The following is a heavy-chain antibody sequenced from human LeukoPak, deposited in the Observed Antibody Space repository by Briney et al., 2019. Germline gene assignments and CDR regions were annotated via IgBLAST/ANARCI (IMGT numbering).Heavy chain of an antibody. V-gene: IGHV3-30*04. Sequence: PGGSLRLSCAASGFTFSSYAMHWVRQAPGKGLEWVAVISYDGSNKYYADSVKGRFTISRDNSKNTLYLQMNSLRADDTAVYYCARGEGIAAYSGNDYWGQGTLVTVSS. CDR2: ISYDGSNK. CDR3: ARGEGIAAYSGNDY. J-gene: IGHJ4*02. D-gene: IGHD6-13*01. CDR1: GFTFSSYA.